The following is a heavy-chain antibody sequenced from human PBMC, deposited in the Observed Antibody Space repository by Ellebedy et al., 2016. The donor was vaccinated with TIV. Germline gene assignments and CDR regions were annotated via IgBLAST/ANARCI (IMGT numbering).Heavy chain of an antibody. Sequence: ASVKVSCKASGGTFSSYAISWVRQAPGQGLEWMGGIIPIFGTANYAQKFQGRVTMTRDTSTSTVYMELSSLRSEDTAVYYCARERDIVATMDFDYWGQGTLVTVSS. V-gene: IGHV1-69*05. D-gene: IGHD5-12*01. CDR3: ARERDIVATMDFDY. CDR1: GGTFSSYA. J-gene: IGHJ4*02. CDR2: IIPIFGTA.